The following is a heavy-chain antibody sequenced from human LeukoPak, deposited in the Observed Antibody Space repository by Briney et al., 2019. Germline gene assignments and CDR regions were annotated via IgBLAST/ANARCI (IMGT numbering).Heavy chain of an antibody. J-gene: IGHJ6*03. CDR2: INHSGST. D-gene: IGHD4-23*01. CDR1: GGSFSGYY. Sequence: SETLSLTCAVYGGSFSGYYWSWIRQPPGKGLEWIGEINHSGSTNYNPSLKSRVTISVDTSKNQFSLKLSSVTAADTAVYYCARGGGNSFYYYYYMDVWGKGTTVTVSS. V-gene: IGHV4-34*01. CDR3: ARGGGNSFYYYYYMDV.